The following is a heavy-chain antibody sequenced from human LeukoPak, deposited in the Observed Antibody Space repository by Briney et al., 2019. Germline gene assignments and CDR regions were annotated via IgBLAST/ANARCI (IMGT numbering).Heavy chain of an antibody. D-gene: IGHD1-26*01. CDR2: IYYSGST. Sequence: PSETLSLTCTVSGGSISSYYWSWIRQPSGKGLEWIGYIYYSGSTNYNPSLKSRVTISVDTSKNQFSLKLSSVTAADTAVYYCARDRYGGFDYWGQGTLVTVSS. V-gene: IGHV4-59*01. CDR1: GGSISSYY. CDR3: ARDRYGGFDY. J-gene: IGHJ4*02.